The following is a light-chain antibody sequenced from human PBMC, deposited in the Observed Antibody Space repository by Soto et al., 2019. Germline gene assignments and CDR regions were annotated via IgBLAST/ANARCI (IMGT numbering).Light chain of an antibody. J-gene: IGKJ2*01. Sequence: EIVLTQSPATLSLSPGEIATLSCRAIQSVSSYLAWYQQKPGQAPRLLLYDASNRSTGIPARFSGSVSGTAFTLTIRSLEPEDFAVYYCQQRSNWPLYTFGQGTKLELQ. CDR1: QSVSSY. CDR3: QQRSNWPLYT. CDR2: DAS. V-gene: IGKV3-11*01.